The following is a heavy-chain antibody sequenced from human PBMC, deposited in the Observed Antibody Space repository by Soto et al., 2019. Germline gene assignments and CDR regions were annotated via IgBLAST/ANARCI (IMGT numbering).Heavy chain of an antibody. J-gene: IGHJ6*02. CDR1: GDSVSSNSAA. CDR2: TYYRSKWYN. V-gene: IGHV6-1*01. D-gene: IGHD6-6*01. Sequence: SQTLSLPCAISGDSVSSNSAAWNWIRQSPSRGLEWLGRTYYRSKWYNDYAVSVKSRITINPDTSKNQFSLQLNSVTPEDTAVYYCARAIAARPRYYYYGMDVWGQGTTVTV. CDR3: ARAIAARPRYYYYGMDV.